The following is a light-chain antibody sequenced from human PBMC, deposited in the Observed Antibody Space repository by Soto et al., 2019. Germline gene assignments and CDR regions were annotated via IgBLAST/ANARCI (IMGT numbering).Light chain of an antibody. CDR2: DAS. CDR3: QHRSNWLFT. Sequence: EMVLTQSPATLSLAPGERATLSCRASRSVISYLAWYQQKPGQAPRLLIYDASNRATGIPARFSGSGSGTDFTLTISSLEPEDFAVYYCQHRSNWLFTFGPGTKVDIK. CDR1: RSVISY. J-gene: IGKJ3*01. V-gene: IGKV3-11*01.